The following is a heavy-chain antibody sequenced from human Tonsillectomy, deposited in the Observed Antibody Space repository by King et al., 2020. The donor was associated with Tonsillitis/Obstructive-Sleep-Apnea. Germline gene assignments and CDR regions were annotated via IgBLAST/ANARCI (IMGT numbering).Heavy chain of an antibody. Sequence: EVQLVESGGGLVQPGGSLRLSRAASGFTFSSHEMHWVRQVAGKGLEWVSGIGTAGETNYPDSVKGRFTTSRENAKNSLYLQMNSLRAGDSALYYCARRRRAYWYFDLWGRGTLVTVSS. CDR3: ARRRRAYWYFDL. V-gene: IGHV3-13*04. J-gene: IGHJ2*01. CDR1: GFTFSSHE. CDR2: IGTAGET.